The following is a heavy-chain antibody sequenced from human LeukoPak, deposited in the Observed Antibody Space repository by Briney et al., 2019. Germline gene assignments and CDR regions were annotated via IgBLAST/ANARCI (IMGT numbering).Heavy chain of an antibody. D-gene: IGHD6-19*01. Sequence: SETLSLTCTVSGGSISSYYWSWIRQPPGKGLEWIGYIYYSGSTNYNPSLKSRVTISVDTSKNQFSLKLSSVTAADTAVYYCAREGYSSHAFDIWGQGTMVTVSS. CDR3: AREGYSSHAFDI. CDR2: IYYSGST. CDR1: GGSISSYY. J-gene: IGHJ3*02. V-gene: IGHV4-59*01.